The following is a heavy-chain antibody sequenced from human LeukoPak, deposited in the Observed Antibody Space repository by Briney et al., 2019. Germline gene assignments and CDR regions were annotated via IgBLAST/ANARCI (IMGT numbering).Heavy chain of an antibody. Sequence: GGSLRLSCAASGFTFSSYSMNWVRQAPGKWLEWVSSIRSSSSYIYYADSVKGRFTISRDNAKNSLYLQMNSLRAEDTAVYYCARGVNCGGDCYSYYYYYMDVWGKGTTVTVSS. CDR2: IRSSSSYI. J-gene: IGHJ6*03. D-gene: IGHD2-21*02. CDR3: ARGVNCGGDCYSYYYYYMDV. V-gene: IGHV3-21*01. CDR1: GFTFSSYS.